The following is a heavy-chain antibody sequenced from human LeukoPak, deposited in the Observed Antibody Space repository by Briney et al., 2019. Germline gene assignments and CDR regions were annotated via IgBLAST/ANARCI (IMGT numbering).Heavy chain of an antibody. D-gene: IGHD5-18*01. CDR3: AKARMDTAMVFLDY. CDR2: IWYDGSNK. CDR1: GFTLSSYG. J-gene: IGHJ4*02. V-gene: IGHV3-33*06. Sequence: GGSLRLXCAASGFTLSSYGMHWARQAPGKGLEWVAVIWYDGSNKYYADPVKGRFTISRDNSKNTLYLQMNSLRAEDTAVYYCAKARMDTAMVFLDYWGQGTLVTVSS.